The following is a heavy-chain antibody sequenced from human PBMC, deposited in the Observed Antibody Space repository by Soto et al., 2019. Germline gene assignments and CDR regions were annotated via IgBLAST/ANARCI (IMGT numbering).Heavy chain of an antibody. J-gene: IGHJ1*01. Sequence: GGSLRLSCAASGFTFDDYAMHWVRQAPGKGLEWVSGISWNSGSIGYADSVKGRFTISRDNAKNSLYLQMNSLRAEDTALYYCAKDIGASWEYFQHWGQGTLVTVSS. D-gene: IGHD2-2*01. CDR1: GFTFDDYA. CDR3: AKDIGASWEYFQH. CDR2: ISWNSGSI. V-gene: IGHV3-9*01.